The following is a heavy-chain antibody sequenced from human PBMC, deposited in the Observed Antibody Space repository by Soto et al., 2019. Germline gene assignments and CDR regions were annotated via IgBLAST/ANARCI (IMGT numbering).Heavy chain of an antibody. CDR2: ISGSGGST. CDR1: GFTFSSYA. D-gene: IGHD5-18*01. CDR3: AKDYSYGYDVYYYYGMDV. V-gene: IGHV3-23*01. J-gene: IGHJ6*02. Sequence: GGSLSLSCAASGFTFSSYAMSWVRQAPGKGLEWVSAISGSGGSTYYADSVKGRFTISRDNSKNTLYLQMNSLRAEDTAVYYCAKDYSYGYDVYYYYGMDVWGQGTTVTVSS.